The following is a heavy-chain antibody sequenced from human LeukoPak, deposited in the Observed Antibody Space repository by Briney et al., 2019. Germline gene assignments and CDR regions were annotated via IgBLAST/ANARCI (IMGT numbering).Heavy chain of an antibody. Sequence: SETLSLTCAVSGGSISSSNWWSWVRQPPGKGLEWIGEIYHSGSTNYNPSLKSRVTISVDKSKNQFSLKLSSVTAADTAVYYCARTSVTVSTATNYYYGMDVWGQGTTVTVSS. V-gene: IGHV4-4*02. J-gene: IGHJ6*02. D-gene: IGHD4-17*01. CDR1: GGSISSSNW. CDR2: IYHSGST. CDR3: ARTSVTVSTATNYYYGMDV.